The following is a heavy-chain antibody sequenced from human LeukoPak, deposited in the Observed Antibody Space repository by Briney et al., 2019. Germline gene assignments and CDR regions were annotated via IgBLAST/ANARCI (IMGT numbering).Heavy chain of an antibody. Sequence: ASVKVSCKASGYTFTSYAINWVRQAPGQGLEWMGWINTNTGNPTYAQGFTGRFVFSLDTSVSTAYLQISSLKAEDTAVYYCASLFARGAMIVVNDAFDIWGQGTMVTISS. CDR3: ASLFARGAMIVVNDAFDI. J-gene: IGHJ3*02. V-gene: IGHV7-4-1*02. CDR1: GYTFTSYA. D-gene: IGHD3-22*01. CDR2: INTNTGNP.